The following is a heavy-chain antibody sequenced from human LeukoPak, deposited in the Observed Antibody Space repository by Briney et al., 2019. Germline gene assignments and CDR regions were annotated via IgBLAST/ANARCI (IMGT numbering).Heavy chain of an antibody. D-gene: IGHD5-12*01. CDR3: AKETRSGYDSPSPTNALDY. V-gene: IGHV3-21*01. CDR1: GFTFSSYS. J-gene: IGHJ4*02. CDR2: ISSSSSYI. Sequence: GGSLRLSCAASGFTFSSYSMNWVRQAPGKGLEWVSSISSSSSYIYYADSVKGRFTISRDNAKNSLYLQMNSLRAEDTAVYYCAKETRSGYDSPSPTNALDYWGQGTLVTVSS.